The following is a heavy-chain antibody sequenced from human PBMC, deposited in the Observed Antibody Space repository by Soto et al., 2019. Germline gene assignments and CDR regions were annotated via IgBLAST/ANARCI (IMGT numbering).Heavy chain of an antibody. V-gene: IGHV1-69*06. Sequence: SVKVSCKASGDTFSSYTITWVRQAPGQGLEWMGGIIPLFGTTYYAQKFHGRVTFTADTYTSTAYMELSSLTSEDRAVYYCARKVASSDDAFDIWGQGTMVTVSS. J-gene: IGHJ3*02. CDR3: ARKVASSDDAFDI. CDR1: GDTFSSYT. CDR2: IIPLFGTT.